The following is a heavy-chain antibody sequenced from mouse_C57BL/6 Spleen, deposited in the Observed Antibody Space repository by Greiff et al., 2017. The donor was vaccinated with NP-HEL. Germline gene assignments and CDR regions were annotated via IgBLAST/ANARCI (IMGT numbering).Heavy chain of an antibody. CDR1: GYSFTGYY. V-gene: IGHV1-42*01. Sequence: EVKLQQSGPELVKPGASVKISCKASGYSFTGYYMNWVKQSPEKSLEWIGEINPSTGGTTYNQKFKAKATLTVDKSSSTAYMQLKSLTSEDSAVYYCARSPIYYGNYYAMDYWGQGTSVTVSS. CDR2: INPSTGGT. CDR3: ARSPIYYGNYYAMDY. J-gene: IGHJ4*01. D-gene: IGHD2-1*01.